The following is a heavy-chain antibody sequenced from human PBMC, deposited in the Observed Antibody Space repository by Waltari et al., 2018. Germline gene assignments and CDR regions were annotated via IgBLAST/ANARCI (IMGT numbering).Heavy chain of an antibody. D-gene: IGHD1-26*01. CDR1: GFAFGSYA. CDR3: AKGKVGVVGDYYYYYMDV. CDR2: ISVDGSPK. Sequence: QVQVVESGGGVVQPGTSLRLSCAASGFAFGSYAMLWDRQAPGKGLEWMAVISVDGSPKFYAESVNGRFTISRDNSRNTLYLQMNSLRADDTAVYYCAKGKVGVVGDYYYYYMDVWGKGTTVTVSS. J-gene: IGHJ6*03. V-gene: IGHV3-30*01.